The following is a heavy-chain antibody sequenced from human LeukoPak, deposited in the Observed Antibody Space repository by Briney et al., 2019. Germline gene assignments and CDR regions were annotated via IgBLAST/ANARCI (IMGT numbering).Heavy chain of an antibody. Sequence: GRSLRLSCAASGFTFSIYPMHWVRQAPGKGLEWVAVISYDGSNKYYADSVKGRFTISRDNSKNTLYLQMNSLRAEDTAVYYCARTGLRFLEWLSDYWGQGTLVTVSS. CDR1: GFTFSIYP. J-gene: IGHJ4*02. CDR2: ISYDGSNK. V-gene: IGHV3-30-3*01. D-gene: IGHD3-3*01. CDR3: ARTGLRFLEWLSDY.